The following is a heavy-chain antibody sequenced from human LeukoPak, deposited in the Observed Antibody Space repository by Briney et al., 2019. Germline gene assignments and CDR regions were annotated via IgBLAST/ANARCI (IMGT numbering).Heavy chain of an antibody. CDR1: GFTVSSNS. D-gene: IGHD3-16*01. CDR2: IYSAGSI. J-gene: IGHJ4*02. CDR3: ARRAGAYTHPYDY. V-gene: IGHV3-53*01. Sequence: GGSLRLSCTVSGFTVSSNSMSWVRQAPGKGLEWVSFIYSAGSIYYSDSVKGRLTISIDNSKNTLYLQMNSLRAEDTAVYYCARRAGAYTHPYDYWGQGTLVTVSS.